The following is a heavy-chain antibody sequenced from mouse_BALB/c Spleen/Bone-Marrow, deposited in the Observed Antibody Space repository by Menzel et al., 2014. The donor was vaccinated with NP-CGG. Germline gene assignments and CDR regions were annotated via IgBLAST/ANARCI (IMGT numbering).Heavy chain of an antibody. CDR1: GFSLTTYG. CDR2: IWAGGST. J-gene: IGHJ2*01. V-gene: IGHV2-9*02. D-gene: IGHD2-4*01. Sequence: QVQLQQSGPGLVAPSQSLSITCTVSGFSLTTYGVHWVRQPPGKGPEWLGVIWAGGSTNYNSALMSRLSISKANSKSQVFLKMNSLQTDDTAMYYCARAHYDYVLFDYWGQGTTLTVSS. CDR3: ARAHYDYVLFDY.